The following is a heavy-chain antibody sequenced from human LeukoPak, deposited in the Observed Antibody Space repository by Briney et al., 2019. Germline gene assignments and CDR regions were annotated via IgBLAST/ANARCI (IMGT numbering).Heavy chain of an antibody. J-gene: IGHJ4*02. CDR2: IVSNGGNT. V-gene: IGHV3-64*02. CDR3: GRGCYYASTDV. D-gene: IGHD3-10*01. Sequence: PGGSLRLSCAASGLTFSSHAMHWVRQAPGKGLEYVSAIVSNGGNTYYADSVRGRFTISRDNSKNTVYLQMGSLRPEDTAVYYCGRGCYYASTDVWGQGALVTVSS. CDR1: GLTFSSHA.